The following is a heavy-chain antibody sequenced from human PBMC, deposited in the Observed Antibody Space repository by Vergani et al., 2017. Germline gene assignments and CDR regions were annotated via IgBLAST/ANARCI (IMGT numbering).Heavy chain of an antibody. CDR1: GGSISSSSYY. V-gene: IGHV4-31*03. D-gene: IGHD6-13*01. J-gene: IGHJ4*02. CDR3: ARTKAAAGDY. CDR2: IYYSGST. Sequence: QLQLQESGPGLVKPSETLSLTCTVSGGSISSSSYYWGWIRQPPGKGLEWIGYIYYSGSTYYNPSLKSRVTISVDTSKNQFSLKLSSVTAADTAVYYCARTKAAAGDYWGQGTLVTVSS.